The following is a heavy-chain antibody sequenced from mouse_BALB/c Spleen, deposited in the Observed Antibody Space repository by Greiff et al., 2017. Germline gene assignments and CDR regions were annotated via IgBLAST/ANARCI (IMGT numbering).Heavy chain of an antibody. Sequence: VQRVESGPGLVAPSQSLSITCTVSGFSLTSYGVHWVRQPPGKGLEWLGVIWAGGSTNYNSALMSRLSISKDNSKSQVFLKMNSLQTDDTAMYYCARVPYDGYSWFAYWGQGTLVTVSA. CDR2: IWAGGST. J-gene: IGHJ3*01. CDR3: ARVPYDGYSWFAY. V-gene: IGHV2-9*02. D-gene: IGHD2-3*01. CDR1: GFSLTSYG.